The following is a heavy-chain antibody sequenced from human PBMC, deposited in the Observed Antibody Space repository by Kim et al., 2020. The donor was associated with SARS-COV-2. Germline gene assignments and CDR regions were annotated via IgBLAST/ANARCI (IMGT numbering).Heavy chain of an antibody. CDR1: GDTFSGFY. CDR3: ARDQGGLDV. Sequence: ASVKVSCKASGDTFSGFYMHWVRQAPGQGLEWVGWINPNSGATNYAQKFQDRITLTRDTSISTGYMELNRLTSDDTAVYYCARDQGGLDVWGQGTTGTVS. CDR2: INPNSGAT. V-gene: IGHV1-2*02. J-gene: IGHJ6*02.